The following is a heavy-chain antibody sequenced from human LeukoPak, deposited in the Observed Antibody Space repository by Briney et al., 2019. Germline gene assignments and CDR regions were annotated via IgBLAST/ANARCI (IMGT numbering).Heavy chain of an antibody. CDR3: ARSRKSSPYDNNLNF. Sequence: GGSLRLSCTASGFTFNSYTVSRVREAPGKGLEWVSSISGSGNYIYLAASVKGRFTISRDDAQDSVYLQMNSLKDEDTAVYYCARSRKSSPYDNNLNFWGQGTLVIVSS. CDR2: ISGSGNYI. CDR1: GFTFNSYT. D-gene: IGHD1-14*01. J-gene: IGHJ4*02. V-gene: IGHV3-21*01.